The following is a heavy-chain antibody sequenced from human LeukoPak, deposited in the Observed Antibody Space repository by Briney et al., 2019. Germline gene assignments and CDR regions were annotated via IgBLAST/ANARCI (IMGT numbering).Heavy chain of an antibody. CDR3: AIMEDTAMVSWAFDI. J-gene: IGHJ3*02. Sequence: ASVKVSCKVSGYTLTELSMHWVRQAPGKGLEWMGGVDPEDGETIYAQKFQGRVTMTEDTSTDTAYMELSSLRSEDTAVYYCAIMEDTAMVSWAFDIWGQGIMVTVSS. CDR2: VDPEDGET. V-gene: IGHV1-24*01. CDR1: GYTLTELS. D-gene: IGHD5-18*01.